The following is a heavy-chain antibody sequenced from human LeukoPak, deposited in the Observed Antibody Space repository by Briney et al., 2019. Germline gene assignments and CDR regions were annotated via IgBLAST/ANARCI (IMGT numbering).Heavy chain of an antibody. CDR3: VAAAAGGDSFDI. J-gene: IGHJ3*02. CDR2: IYYSGNT. CDR1: GDSVSCGSCY. V-gene: IGHV4-61*01. Sequence: PSETLSLTCTVPGDSVSCGSCYWSWIRQPPGKGLEWVGYIYYSGNTKYNPSLTSRVTLSLDTSKNQFSLKLTSVTAAETAVYYCVAAAAGGDSFDIWGQGTMVTVSS. D-gene: IGHD6-13*01.